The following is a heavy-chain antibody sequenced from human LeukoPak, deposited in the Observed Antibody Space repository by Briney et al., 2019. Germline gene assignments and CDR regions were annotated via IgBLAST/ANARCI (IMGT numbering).Heavy chain of an antibody. CDR2: ISSGSSAI. CDR3: ARGHTAVTRHFDF. D-gene: IGHD4-17*01. CDR1: GFTFSSYD. J-gene: IGHJ4*02. V-gene: IGHV3-21*01. Sequence: PGGSLRLSCAASGFTFSSYDMHWVRQAPGKGLEWVSIISSGSSAIFSADALKGRFTVSRDDAKNLLYLDMNSLRAEDTAVYYCARGHTAVTRHFDFWGQGTLVTVSS.